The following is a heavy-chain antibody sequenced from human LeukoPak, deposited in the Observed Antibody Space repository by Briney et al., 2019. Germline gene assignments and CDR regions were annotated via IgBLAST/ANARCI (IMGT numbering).Heavy chain of an antibody. J-gene: IGHJ4*02. CDR3: ARIPLFGTMIAHYFDY. CDR2: INHSGST. V-gene: IGHV4-34*01. Sequence: SETLSLTCAVYGGSFSGYYWSWIRQPPGKGLEWIGEINHSGSTNYNASLKSRVTISVDTSKNQFSLKLSSVTAADTAVYYCARIPLFGTMIAHYFDYWGQGTLVTVSS. CDR1: GGSFSGYY. D-gene: IGHD3-22*01.